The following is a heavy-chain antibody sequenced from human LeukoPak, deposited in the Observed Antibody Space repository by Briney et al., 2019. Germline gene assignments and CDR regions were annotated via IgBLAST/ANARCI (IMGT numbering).Heavy chain of an antibody. CDR3: ARDRVTMVRGVIVGYYYYYMDV. D-gene: IGHD3-10*01. CDR1: GFTFSSYW. Sequence: GGSLRLSCAASGFTFSSYWMSWVRQAPGKGLEWVANIKQDGSEKYYVDSVKGRFTISRDNAKNSLYLQMNSLRAEDTAAYYCARDRVTMVRGVIVGYYYYYMDVWGKGTTVTVSS. CDR2: IKQDGSEK. J-gene: IGHJ6*03. V-gene: IGHV3-7*01.